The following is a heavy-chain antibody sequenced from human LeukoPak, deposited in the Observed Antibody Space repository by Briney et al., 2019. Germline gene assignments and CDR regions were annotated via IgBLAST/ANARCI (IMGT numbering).Heavy chain of an antibody. Sequence: GGSLRLSCADSGFTFSSYEMHWVRQAPGKGLEWVSYISSSGNPIYYADSVKGRFTISRDNAKNSLYLQMNSLRAEDTAIYYGARYSPFVDYWGQGTLVTLSS. CDR1: GFTFSSYE. V-gene: IGHV3-48*03. J-gene: IGHJ4*02. D-gene: IGHD2-21*01. CDR2: ISSSGNPI. CDR3: ARYSPFVDY.